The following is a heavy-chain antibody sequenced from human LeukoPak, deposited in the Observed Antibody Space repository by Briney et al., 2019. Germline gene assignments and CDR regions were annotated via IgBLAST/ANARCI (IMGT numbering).Heavy chain of an antibody. CDR1: GFTFSSYW. J-gene: IGHJ3*02. CDR2: IKQDGSEK. V-gene: IGHV3-7*01. Sequence: GGSLRLSCAASGFTFSSYWMSWVRQAPGKGLEWVANIKQDGSEKYYVDSVKGRFTISRDNAKNSLYLQMNSLRAEDTAVYYCARDEWGYDILTGYYSPAHDAFDIWGQGTMVTVSS. D-gene: IGHD3-9*01. CDR3: ARDEWGYDILTGYYSPAHDAFDI.